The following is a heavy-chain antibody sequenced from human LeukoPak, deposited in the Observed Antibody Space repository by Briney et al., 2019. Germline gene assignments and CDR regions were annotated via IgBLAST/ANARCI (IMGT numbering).Heavy chain of an antibody. J-gene: IGHJ4*02. Sequence: SVKVSCKASGGTFSSYTINWVRQAPGQGLEWMGGIIPIFHTANYAQKFHGGVTITADESTSTAYMELNSLSSEDTAVYYCARQGYGSVGSPRSFDYWGQGTLVTVSS. CDR3: ARQGYGSVGSPRSFDY. D-gene: IGHD5-18*01. CDR1: GGTFSSYT. CDR2: IIPIFHTA. V-gene: IGHV1-69*01.